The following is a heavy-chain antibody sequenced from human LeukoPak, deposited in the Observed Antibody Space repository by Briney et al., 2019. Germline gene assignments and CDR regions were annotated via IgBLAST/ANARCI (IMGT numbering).Heavy chain of an antibody. CDR3: ARGLSPYYYGSGTIYNDY. CDR2: IYYSGST. D-gene: IGHD3-10*01. J-gene: IGHJ4*02. Sequence: SETLSLTCTVSGGSISSYYWSWIRQPPGKGLEWIGYIYYSGSTNYNPSLKSRVTISVDTSKNQFSLKLSSVTAADTAVYYCARGLSPYYYGSGTIYNDYWGQGTLVTVSS. CDR1: GGSISSYY. V-gene: IGHV4-59*01.